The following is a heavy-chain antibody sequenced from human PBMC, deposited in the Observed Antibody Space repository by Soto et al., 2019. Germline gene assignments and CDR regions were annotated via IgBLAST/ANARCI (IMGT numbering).Heavy chain of an antibody. Sequence: SETLSLTCTVSGGSISSSSYYWGWIRQPPGKGLEWIGSIYYSGSTYYNQSLKSRVTISVDTSKNQFSLKLSSVTAADTAVYYCASLDIRIMYYYDSSGSPGWGQGTLVTVSS. CDR1: GGSISSSSYY. J-gene: IGHJ4*02. V-gene: IGHV4-39*01. D-gene: IGHD3-22*01. CDR3: ASLDIRIMYYYDSSGSPG. CDR2: IYYSGST.